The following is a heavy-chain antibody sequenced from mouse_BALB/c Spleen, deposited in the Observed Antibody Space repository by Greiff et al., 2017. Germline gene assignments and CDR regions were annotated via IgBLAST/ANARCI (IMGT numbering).Heavy chain of an antibody. CDR2: INPSTGYT. CDR3: ARPHDGYYLYAMDY. Sequence: QVHVKQSGAELAKPGASVKMSCKASGYTFTSYWMHWVKQRPGQGLEWIGYINPSTGYTEYNQKFKDKATLTADKSSSTAYMQLSILTSEDSAVYYCARPHDGYYLYAMDYWGQGTSVTVSS. D-gene: IGHD2-3*01. CDR1: GYTFTSYW. J-gene: IGHJ4*01. V-gene: IGHV1-7*01.